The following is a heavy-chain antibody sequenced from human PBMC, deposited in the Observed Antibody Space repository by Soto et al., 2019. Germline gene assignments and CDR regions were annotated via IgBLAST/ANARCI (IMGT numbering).Heavy chain of an antibody. J-gene: IGHJ5*02. CDR3: ASDHHYYGSGRYWAMDWCDP. V-gene: IGHV1-69*05. Sequence: QVQLVQSGAEVKKPGSSVKVSCKASGGTFSSYAISWVRQAPGQGLEWMGGIIPIFGTANYAQKFQGRVTITPEESKSTAYMELSSLRSQSTAVYYCASDHHYYGSGRYWAMDWCDPWGQGPLVTVSS. CDR2: IIPIFGTA. CDR1: GGTFSSYA. D-gene: IGHD3-10*01.